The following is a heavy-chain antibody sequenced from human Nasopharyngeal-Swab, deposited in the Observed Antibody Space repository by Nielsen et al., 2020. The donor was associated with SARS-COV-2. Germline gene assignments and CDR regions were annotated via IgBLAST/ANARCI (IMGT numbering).Heavy chain of an antibody. CDR1: GYSFRSYG. CDR3: ARDVEEWLVVPSLSFDH. V-gene: IGHV1-18*01. D-gene: IGHD5-18*01. Sequence: ASVKVSCKASGYSFRSYGINWVRQAPGQGLEWIGWISVYNADRNYAEKFQGRVSMTTDTSTTTAYMELRSLRSDDTAMYYCARDVEEWLVVPSLSFDHWGQGTLVTVSS. CDR2: ISVYNADR. J-gene: IGHJ4*02.